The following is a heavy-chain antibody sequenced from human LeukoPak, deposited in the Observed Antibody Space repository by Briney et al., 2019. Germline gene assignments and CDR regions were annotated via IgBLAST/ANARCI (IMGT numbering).Heavy chain of an antibody. J-gene: IGHJ4*02. CDR3: AKVGDGYSNDRPFDY. CDR1: GFTFDDYA. CDR2: ISWNSGSI. Sequence: GRSLRLSCAASGFTFDDYAMHWVRQAPGKGLEWVSGISWNSGSIGYADSVKGRFTISRDNAKNSLYLQMNSLRAEDTALYYCAKVGDGYSNDRPFDYWGQGTLVTVSS. V-gene: IGHV3-9*01. D-gene: IGHD4-11*01.